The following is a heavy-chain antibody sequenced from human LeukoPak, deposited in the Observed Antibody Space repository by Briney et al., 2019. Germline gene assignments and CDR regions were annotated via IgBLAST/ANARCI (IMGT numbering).Heavy chain of an antibody. Sequence: PGGSLRLSCAASGFTFSSYGMHWVRQAPGKGLEWVAVIWYDGSNKYYADSVKGRFTISRDNSKNTLYLQMNSLRAEDTAVYYCARDGGHAAFAIWGQGTMVTVSS. D-gene: IGHD3-16*01. CDR2: IWYDGSNK. CDR3: ARDGGHAAFAI. V-gene: IGHV3-33*01. CDR1: GFTFSSYG. J-gene: IGHJ3*02.